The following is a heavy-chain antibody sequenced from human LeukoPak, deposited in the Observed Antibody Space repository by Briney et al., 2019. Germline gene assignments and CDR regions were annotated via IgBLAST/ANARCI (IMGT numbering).Heavy chain of an antibody. Sequence: PGGSLRLSCAASGFTVSSDYMSWVRQAPGKGLEWVSVIYSGGSTYYADSVKGRFTISRDKSKNTVYLQMNSLRFEDTAMYYCARNWFDPWGQGTLVTVFS. CDR3: ARNWFDP. CDR1: GFTVSSDY. V-gene: IGHV3-53*05. J-gene: IGHJ5*02. CDR2: IYSGGST.